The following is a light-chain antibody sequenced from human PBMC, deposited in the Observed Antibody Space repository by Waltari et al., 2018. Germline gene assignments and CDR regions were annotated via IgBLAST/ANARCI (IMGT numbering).Light chain of an antibody. V-gene: IGKV2-28*01. CDR3: WQALQVPAT. J-gene: IGKJ3*01. CDR2: LGS. Sequence: DIVMTQSPLSLPVTLGEPASISCRSSQILLGSNGYNYLDWYVQKPGQSPQVLIYLGSKRASGVPDRISGSGSGTDFTLKISRVDADDVGVYYCWQALQVPATFGPGTRVEIK. CDR1: QILLGSNGYNY.